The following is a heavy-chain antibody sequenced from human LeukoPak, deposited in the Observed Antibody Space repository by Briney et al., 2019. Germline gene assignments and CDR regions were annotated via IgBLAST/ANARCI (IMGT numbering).Heavy chain of an antibody. V-gene: IGHV3-21*01. CDR2: ISSSSSYI. Sequence: GGSLRLSCAASGFTLSSYSMKWVRQAPGKGLEWVSSISSSSSYIYYADSVKGRFTISRDNAKNSLYLQMNSLRAEDTAVYYCARAGAVANYGMDVWGKGTTVTVSS. J-gene: IGHJ6*04. D-gene: IGHD6-19*01. CDR3: ARAGAVANYGMDV. CDR1: GFTLSSYS.